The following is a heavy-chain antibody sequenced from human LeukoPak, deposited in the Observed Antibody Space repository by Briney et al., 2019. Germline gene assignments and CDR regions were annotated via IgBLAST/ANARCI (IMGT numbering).Heavy chain of an antibody. J-gene: IGHJ6*03. V-gene: IGHV4-61*02. D-gene: IGHD2-2*01. Sequence: SQTLSLTCTVSGGSISSGSYYWSWIRQPAGKGLEWIGRIYTSGSTNYNPSLKSRVTMSVDTSKNQFSLKLSSVTAADTAVYYCARGGLVPAANYYYYYYMDVWGKGTTVTVSS. CDR3: ARGGLVPAANYYYYYYMDV. CDR1: GGSISSGSYY. CDR2: IYTSGST.